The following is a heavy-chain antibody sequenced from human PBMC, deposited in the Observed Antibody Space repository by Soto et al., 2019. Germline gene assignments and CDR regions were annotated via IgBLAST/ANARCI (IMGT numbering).Heavy chain of an antibody. V-gene: IGHV3-33*01. Sequence: QVQLVESGGGVVQPGRSLRLSCAASGFTFSSYGMHWVRQAPGQGLEWVAVIWYDGSNKYYADSVKGRFTISRDNSKNTLYRQMNSLRAEDTAVYYCARVGSRDGYNWHYYYYGMDVWGQGTTVTVSS. CDR3: ARVGSRDGYNWHYYYYGMDV. CDR2: IWYDGSNK. D-gene: IGHD5-12*01. CDR1: GFTFSSYG. J-gene: IGHJ6*02.